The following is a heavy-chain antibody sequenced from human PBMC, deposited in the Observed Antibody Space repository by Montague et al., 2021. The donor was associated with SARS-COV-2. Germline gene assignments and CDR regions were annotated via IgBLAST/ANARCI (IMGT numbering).Heavy chain of an antibody. D-gene: IGHD1-14*01. J-gene: IGHJ6*02. Sequence: TLSLTSVVSGSSISSVYYSWSWILQSPGKSLEWIGYIYQSGSAYYXLSLMSRVTISIATSNNQFTLNLRSATAADTGLYYSVTGTRMYGMDFWGQGTTVTVSS. V-gene: IGHV4-30-2*06. CDR2: IYQSGSA. CDR1: GSSISSVYYS. CDR3: VTGTRMYGMDF.